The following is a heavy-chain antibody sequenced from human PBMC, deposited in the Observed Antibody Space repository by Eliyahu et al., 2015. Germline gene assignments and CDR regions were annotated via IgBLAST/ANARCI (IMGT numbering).Heavy chain of an antibody. CDR2: VTPLFGTP. Sequence: QVQLIQSGAXVKRPGSSXRVSCKPSGGIXTNFAVSWVRXAPGQRPEWXXGVTPLFGTPNYAQEFQGRVTISADKSTTTAYLQLNRLRTEDTAVYYCVRDMGGGDYYFYYWGQGTLVIVSS. D-gene: IGHD3-16*01. CDR1: GGIXTNFA. V-gene: IGHV1-69*06. J-gene: IGHJ4*02. CDR3: VRDMGGGDYYFYY.